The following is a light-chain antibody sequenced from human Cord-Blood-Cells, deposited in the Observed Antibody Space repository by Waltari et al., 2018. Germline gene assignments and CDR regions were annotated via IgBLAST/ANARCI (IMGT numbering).Light chain of an antibody. V-gene: IGKV3-11*01. CDR2: DAS. CDR3: QQRSNWPLFT. J-gene: IGKJ3*01. CDR1: QSVSSY. Sequence: EIVFTQSPDTLSLSPGARATLSCRASQSVSSYLALYQQKPGQAPRLLIYDASNRATGIPARFSGSGSGTDFTLTISSLEPEDFAVYYCQQRSNWPLFTFGPGTKVDIK.